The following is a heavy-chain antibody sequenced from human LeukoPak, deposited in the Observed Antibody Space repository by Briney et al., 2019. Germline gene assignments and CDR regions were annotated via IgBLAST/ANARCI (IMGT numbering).Heavy chain of an antibody. V-gene: IGHV3-23*01. J-gene: IGHJ1*01. CDR2: ISGSCGST. D-gene: IGHD2-15*01. CDR3: AKDAYCSGGSCYPPEYFQH. CDR1: GFTFSSYA. Sequence: GGSLRLSWAASGFTFSSYAMSWVRRAPGKGLEWVSAISGSCGSTYYSDSVKGRFTISRDNSKNTLYLQMNSLRAEDTAVYYCAKDAYCSGGSCYPPEYFQHWGQGTLVTVSS.